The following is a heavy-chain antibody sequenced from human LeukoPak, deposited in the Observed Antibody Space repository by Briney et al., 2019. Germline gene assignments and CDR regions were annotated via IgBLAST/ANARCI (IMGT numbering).Heavy chain of an antibody. Sequence: ASVKVSCKASGYTFTSYDINWVRQATGQGLEWMGWMNPNSGNTGYAQKFQGRVTMTRNTSISTAYMELSSLRSEDTAVYYCARTPPTYYYMDVWGKGTTVTVSS. D-gene: IGHD4-17*01. J-gene: IGHJ6*03. V-gene: IGHV1-8*01. CDR2: MNPNSGNT. CDR3: ARTPPTYYYMDV. CDR1: GYTFTSYD.